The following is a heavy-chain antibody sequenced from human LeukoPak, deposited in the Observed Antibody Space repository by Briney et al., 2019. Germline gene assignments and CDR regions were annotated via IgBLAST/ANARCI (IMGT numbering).Heavy chain of an antibody. Sequence: ASVKVSCKGSGYTFTSYGSSWVRQAPGQGLEWMGWINPNSGGTNYAQKFQGWVTMTRDTSISTAYMELRSLRSDDTAVYYCARGEAPGVPFDYWGQGTLATVSP. CDR2: INPNSGGT. V-gene: IGHV1-2*04. CDR3: ARGEAPGVPFDY. J-gene: IGHJ4*02. CDR1: GYTFTSYG.